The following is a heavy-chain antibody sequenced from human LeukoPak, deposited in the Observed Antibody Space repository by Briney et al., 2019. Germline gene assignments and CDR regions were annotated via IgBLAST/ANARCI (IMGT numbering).Heavy chain of an antibody. J-gene: IGHJ4*02. D-gene: IGHD3-10*01. CDR3: AKGVGMTAISY. V-gene: IGHV3-23*01. CDR2: ISGSGDST. Sequence: GGSLRLSCAASGFTFSNYGMLWVRQAPGKGLEWVSGISGSGDSTYYADSVKGRFTISRDNSKNTLYVQMNSLRAEDTAAYYCAKGVGMTAISYWGQGTLVTVSS. CDR1: GFTFSNYG.